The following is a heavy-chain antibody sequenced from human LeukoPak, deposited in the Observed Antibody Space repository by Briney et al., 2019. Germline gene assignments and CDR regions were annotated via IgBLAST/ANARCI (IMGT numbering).Heavy chain of an antibody. CDR2: ISSSSSYI. D-gene: IGHD2-2*01. CDR1: GFTFSSYS. J-gene: IGHJ4*02. Sequence: GGSLRLSCAASGFTFSSYSMNWVRQAPGKGLEWVSSISSSSSYIYYADSVKGRFTTSRDNAKNSLYLQMSSLRAEDTAVYYCARQYCSSTSCPPDYWGQGTLVTVSS. CDR3: ARQYCSSTSCPPDY. V-gene: IGHV3-21*01.